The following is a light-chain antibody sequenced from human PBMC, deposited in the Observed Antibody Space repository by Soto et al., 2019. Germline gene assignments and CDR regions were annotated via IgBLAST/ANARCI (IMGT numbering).Light chain of an antibody. CDR3: SSPAGRNKSVI. CDR1: SSDIGYYNY. CDR2: EVN. J-gene: IGLJ2*01. V-gene: IGLV2-8*01. Sequence: QSALTQPPSASGSPGQSVTISCTGTSSDIGYYNYVSWYQQHPGKAPKLMIFEVNTRPSGVPDRFSGSRSGNTASLTVSGLQAEDEASYYCSSPAGRNKSVIFGGGTKLTVL.